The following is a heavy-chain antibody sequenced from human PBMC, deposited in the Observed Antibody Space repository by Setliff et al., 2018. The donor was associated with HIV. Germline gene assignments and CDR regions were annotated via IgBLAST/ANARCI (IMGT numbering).Heavy chain of an antibody. CDR3: ARHTGEGSTTIDY. V-gene: IGHV1-2*02. CDR1: GYTFTGYY. J-gene: IGHJ4*02. D-gene: IGHD3-16*01. Sequence: ASVKVSCKASGYTFTGYYMHWVRQAPGQGLEWMGWINPNNGGTNYAQKFQGRVTMTRDTSISTAYMEVSRLRSDDTAVYYCARHTGEGSTTIDYWGQGTLVTVSS. CDR2: INPNNGGT.